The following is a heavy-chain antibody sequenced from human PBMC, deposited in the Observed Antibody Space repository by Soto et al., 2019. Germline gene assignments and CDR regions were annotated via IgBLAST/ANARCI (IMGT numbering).Heavy chain of an antibody. J-gene: IGHJ4*02. CDR1: VFTFSNYA. V-gene: IGHV3-23*01. CDR3: AKAVVLEAVSTLFAY. CDR2: ISGTGGST. D-gene: IGHD2-8*01. Sequence: GWSLRLSCASSVFTFSNYAMNWVRQAPGKGLEWVSSISGTGGSTYYADSVKGRFTISRDNSKNTLYLQMNSLRAEDTAVYYCAKAVVLEAVSTLFAYWGQGTLVTVSS.